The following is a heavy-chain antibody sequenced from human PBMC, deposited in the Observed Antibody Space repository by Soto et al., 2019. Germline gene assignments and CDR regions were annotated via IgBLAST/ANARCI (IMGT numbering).Heavy chain of an antibody. CDR2: INHSGST. CDR3: ARGIGISRKWIN. J-gene: IGHJ4*02. D-gene: IGHD5-12*01. CDR1: GGSFSGYY. V-gene: IGHV4-34*01. Sequence: SETLSLTCAVYGGSFSGYYWSWIRQPPGKGLEWIGEINHSGSTNYNPSLKSRVTISVDTSKNQFSLKLSCVTAADTAVYYCARGIGISRKWINWGQGTLVTVSS.